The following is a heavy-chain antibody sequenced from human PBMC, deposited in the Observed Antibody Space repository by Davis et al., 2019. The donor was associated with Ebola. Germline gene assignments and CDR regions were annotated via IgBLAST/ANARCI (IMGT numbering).Heavy chain of an antibody. Sequence: PSETLSLTCAVSGGSISSSNWWSWVRQPPGKGLEWIGEIYHSGSTNYNPSLKSRVTISVDKSKNQFSLKLSSVTAADTAVYYCAREYSSGWYRGYFDYWGQGILVTVSS. V-gene: IGHV4-4*02. J-gene: IGHJ4*02. CDR3: AREYSSGWYRGYFDY. CDR2: IYHSGST. CDR1: GGSISSSNW. D-gene: IGHD6-19*01.